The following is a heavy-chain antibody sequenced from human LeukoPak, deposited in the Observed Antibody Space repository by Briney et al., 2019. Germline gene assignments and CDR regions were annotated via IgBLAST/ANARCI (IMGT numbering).Heavy chain of an antibody. J-gene: IGHJ6*02. CDR1: GYNFNSHH. Sequence: ASVKVSCKPSGYNFNSHHVHWVRQAPGQGLEWMGINFSHDGSTSNTQKFQGRVTMTRDTSTSTVYMELSSLRSEDTAVYYCARDSGNFRYDMDVWGQGTTVIVSS. D-gene: IGHD3-10*01. V-gene: IGHV1-46*02. CDR2: NFSHDGST. CDR3: ARDSGNFRYDMDV.